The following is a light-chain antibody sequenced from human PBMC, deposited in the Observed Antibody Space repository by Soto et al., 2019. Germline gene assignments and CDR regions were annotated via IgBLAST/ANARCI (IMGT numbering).Light chain of an antibody. J-gene: IGKJ1*01. CDR2: GAS. Sequence: EIVLTQSPGTLSLSPGERXTLSXRASQSISSRALAWYQQKPGQAPRLLIYGASSRATGTPDRFSGSGSGTDLTLTISRLEPEDFAVXYXQQYGDSPRTFGQGTKVEI. CDR3: QQYGDSPRT. V-gene: IGKV3-20*01. CDR1: QSISSRA.